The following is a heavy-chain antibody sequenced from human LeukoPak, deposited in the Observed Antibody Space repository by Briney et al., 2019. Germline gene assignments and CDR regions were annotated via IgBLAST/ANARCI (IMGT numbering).Heavy chain of an antibody. CDR3: ARGPRTRDYVWGSYRPNNWFDP. CDR1: GGSFSGYY. Sequence: SETLSLTCAVYGGSFSGYYWSWIRQPPGKGLEWIGEINHSGSNNYNPSLKSRVTISVDTSKNQFSLKLSSVTAADTAVYYCARGPRTRDYVWGSYRPNNWFDPWGQGTLVTVSS. V-gene: IGHV4-34*01. D-gene: IGHD3-16*02. CDR2: INHSGSN. J-gene: IGHJ5*02.